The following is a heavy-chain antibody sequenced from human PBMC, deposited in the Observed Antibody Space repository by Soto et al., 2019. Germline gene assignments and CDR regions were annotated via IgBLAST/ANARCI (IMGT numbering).Heavy chain of an antibody. Sequence: SETLSLTCTVSGGSISSHYWSWIRQPPGKGLEWIGYIYYSGSTNYNPSLKSRVTISVDTSKNQFSLKLSSVTAADTAVYYCARGNYDILTGYYWPNWFDPWGQGTLVTVSS. D-gene: IGHD3-9*01. CDR3: ARGNYDILTGYYWPNWFDP. J-gene: IGHJ5*02. V-gene: IGHV4-59*11. CDR1: GGSISSHY. CDR2: IYYSGST.